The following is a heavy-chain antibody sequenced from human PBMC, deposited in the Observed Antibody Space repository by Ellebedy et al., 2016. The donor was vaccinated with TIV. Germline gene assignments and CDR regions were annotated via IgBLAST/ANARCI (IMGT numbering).Heavy chain of an antibody. D-gene: IGHD3-22*01. Sequence: GESLKISCAVSGFTFSGSIVHWVRQASGKGLEWAGRIRNKANNYATAYSESVKGRFTISRDDSKSTAYLQMTSLKTEDTAVYYCAKSTGYYYGPDYWGQGTLVSVSS. V-gene: IGHV3-73*01. CDR2: IRNKANNYAT. CDR3: AKSTGYYYGPDY. J-gene: IGHJ4*02. CDR1: GFTFSGSI.